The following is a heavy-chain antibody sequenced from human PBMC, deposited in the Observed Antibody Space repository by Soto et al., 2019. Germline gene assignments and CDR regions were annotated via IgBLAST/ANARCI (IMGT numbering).Heavy chain of an antibody. CDR3: ARDTEYSSSSGFDY. D-gene: IGHD6-6*01. Sequence: GGSLRLSCEASGFTFSSYSMNWVRQAPGKGLEWVSSISSSSSYIYYADSVKGRFTISRDNAKNSLYLLMNRLRAEDTAVYYCARDTEYSSSSGFDYWGRGTLVTVSS. V-gene: IGHV3-21*01. CDR2: ISSSSSYI. CDR1: GFTFSSYS. J-gene: IGHJ4*02.